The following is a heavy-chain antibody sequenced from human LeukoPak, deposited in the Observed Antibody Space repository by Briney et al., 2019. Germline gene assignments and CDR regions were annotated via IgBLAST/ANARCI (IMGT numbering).Heavy chain of an antibody. J-gene: IGHJ6*02. D-gene: IGHD6-13*01. CDR2: IIPIFGTA. V-gene: IGHV1-69*13. CDR3: ASKPTPIAAAGKVSYYYGMDV. CDR1: GGTFSSYA. Sequence: SVKVSCKASGGTFSSYAISWVRQATGQGLEWMGGIIPIFGTANYAQKFQGRVTITADESTSTAYMELSSLRSEDTAVYYCASKPTPIAAAGKVSYYYGMDVWGQGTTVTVSS.